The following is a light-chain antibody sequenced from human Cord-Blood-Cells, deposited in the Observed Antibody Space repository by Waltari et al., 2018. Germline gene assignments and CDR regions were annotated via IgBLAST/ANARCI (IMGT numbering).Light chain of an antibody. CDR3: QQYNNWPPYT. Sequence: EIVMTPSPATLSVSQGERATLSCRASQSVSSNFAWYQQKPGQAPRLLIYGASTRATGIPARFSGSGSGTEFTLTISSLQSEDFAVYYCQQYNNWPPYTFGQGTKLEIK. CDR1: QSVSSN. CDR2: GAS. V-gene: IGKV3-15*01. J-gene: IGKJ2*01.